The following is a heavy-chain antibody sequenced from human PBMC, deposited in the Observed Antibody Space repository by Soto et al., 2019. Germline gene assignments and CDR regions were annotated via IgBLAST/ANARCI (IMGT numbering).Heavy chain of an antibody. CDR2: ISGSGGST. Sequence: SGGSLRLSCAASGFTFSSYAMSWVRQAPGKGLEWVSAISGSGGSTYYADSVKGRFTISRDNSKNTLYLQMNSLRAEDTAVYYCAKDPVDMNYFDYWGQGTLVTVSS. J-gene: IGHJ4*02. V-gene: IGHV3-23*01. CDR3: AKDPVDMNYFDY. CDR1: GFTFSSYA. D-gene: IGHD5-12*01.